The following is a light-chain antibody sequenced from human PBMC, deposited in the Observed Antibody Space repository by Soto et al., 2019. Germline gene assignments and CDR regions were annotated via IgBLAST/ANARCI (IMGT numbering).Light chain of an antibody. CDR3: SSYTSISTRYV. CDR2: DVS. Sequence: QSVLTQPASVSGSPGQSITVSCTGTRSDVGNYRFVSWYQHHPGKAPKLIIHDVSNRPSGVSSRFSGSKSGNTASLTISGLQADDEADYYCSSYTSISTRYVFGTGTKVTVL. CDR1: RSDVGNYRF. J-gene: IGLJ1*01. V-gene: IGLV2-14*03.